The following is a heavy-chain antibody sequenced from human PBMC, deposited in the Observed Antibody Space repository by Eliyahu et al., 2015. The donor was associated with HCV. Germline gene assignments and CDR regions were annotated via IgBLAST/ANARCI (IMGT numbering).Heavy chain of an antibody. CDR3: ATRGTGWFDQ. J-gene: IGHJ5*02. V-gene: IGHV4-4*02. CDR1: GGSISNAIW. D-gene: IGHD1-1*01. CDR2: IFQTGTT. Sequence: QVRLQESGPGLVKPSGTLSLXCAVXGGSISNAIWWSWVRQPPGKGLEWIGEIFQTGTTNYNASLQSRVTVSLDKPKNQFSLTLTSVTAADTAVYYCATRGTGWFDQWGRGTLVTVSS.